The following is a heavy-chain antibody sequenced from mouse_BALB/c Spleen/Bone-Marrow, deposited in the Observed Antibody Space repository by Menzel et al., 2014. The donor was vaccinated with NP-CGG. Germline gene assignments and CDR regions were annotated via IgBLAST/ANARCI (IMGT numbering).Heavy chain of an antibody. J-gene: IGHJ4*01. V-gene: IGHV1S126*01. Sequence: VQLQQSGAELVRPGASVKVSCKASGYTFTSYWINWVKQRPGQGPEWIGNIYPSDSYTNYNQSFKDKATLTVDKSSSTAYMQLSSPTSEDSAVYYCTRQYGNYYAMDYWGQGTSVTVSS. CDR3: TRQYGNYYAMDY. D-gene: IGHD2-10*02. CDR2: IYPSDSYT. CDR1: GYTFTSYW.